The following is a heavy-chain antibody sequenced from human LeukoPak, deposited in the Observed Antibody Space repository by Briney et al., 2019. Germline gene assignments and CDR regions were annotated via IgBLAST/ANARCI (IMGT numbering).Heavy chain of an antibody. Sequence: PGGSLRLSCAASGFTFSSYAMNWVRQAPGKGLERVSGISGSGGSTYYADSVRGRITISRDNSKNTLYLQMNSLRAEDTAVYYCAKDGGYCSGGSCYYYFDYWGQGTLVTVSS. D-gene: IGHD2-15*01. V-gene: IGHV3-23*01. CDR3: AKDGGYCSGGSCYYYFDY. CDR2: ISGSGGST. CDR1: GFTFSSYA. J-gene: IGHJ4*02.